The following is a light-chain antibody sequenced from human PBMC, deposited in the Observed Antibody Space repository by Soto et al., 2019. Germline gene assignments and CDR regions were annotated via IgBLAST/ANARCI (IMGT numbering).Light chain of an antibody. CDR2: AAS. J-gene: IGKJ1*01. V-gene: IGKV1-12*01. CDR1: QGISSW. Sequence: IQMTHSPSSVSASVGDRVTITCRASQGISSWLAWYQQKPGKAPKLLIYAASSLQSGVPSRFSGSGSGTDFTLTISSLQPEDFAVYFCQHYVYPQWTFGPGTKVDI. CDR3: QHYVYPQWT.